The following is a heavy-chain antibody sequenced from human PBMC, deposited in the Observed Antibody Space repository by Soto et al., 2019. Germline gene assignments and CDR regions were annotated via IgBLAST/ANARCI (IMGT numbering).Heavy chain of an antibody. D-gene: IGHD4-17*01. Sequence: NPSETLSLTCTVSGGSISSYYWSWIRQPPGKGLEWIGYIYYSGSTNYNPSLKSRVTISVDTSKNQFSLKLSSVTAADTAVYYCGRGPTDYGDSQIDYWGQGTLVTVSS. CDR1: GGSISSYY. CDR2: IYYSGST. V-gene: IGHV4-59*01. CDR3: GRGPTDYGDSQIDY. J-gene: IGHJ4*02.